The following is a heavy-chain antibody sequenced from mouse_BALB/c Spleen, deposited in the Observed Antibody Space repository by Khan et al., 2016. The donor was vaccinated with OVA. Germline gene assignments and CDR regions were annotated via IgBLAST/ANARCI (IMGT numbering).Heavy chain of an antibody. CDR1: GFTFSTYA. V-gene: IGHV5-9-3*01. D-gene: IGHD1-1*01. J-gene: IGHJ1*01. CDR3: ARPPITTVVATSYWFFDV. CDR2: ISTGDTYT. Sequence: EVELVESGGGLVKSRGSLKLSCAASGFTFSTYAMSWVRQTPEKRLEWVATISTGDTYTYYPDSVKGRFTISRDNAKNTLYLQMSSLRSEDTAMYYCARPPITTVVATSYWFFDVWGAGTTVTVST.